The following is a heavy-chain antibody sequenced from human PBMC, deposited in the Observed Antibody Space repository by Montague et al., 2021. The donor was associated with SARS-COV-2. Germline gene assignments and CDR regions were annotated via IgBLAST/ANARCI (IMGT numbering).Heavy chain of an antibody. CDR2: INHGGIT. D-gene: IGHD3-22*01. CDR1: GGSFNDYY. V-gene: IGHV4-34*01. Sequence: SETLSLTCAVYGGSFNDYYWSWIRQPPGKGLEWIGEINHGGITNYSPSLKSRVTISADTSKNQFSLKLKSVTAADTANYYCARGHQGVAMIVVVMLGAEYYLDDWGQGSPVTVSS. CDR3: ARGHQGVAMIVVVMLGAEYYLDD. J-gene: IGHJ4*02.